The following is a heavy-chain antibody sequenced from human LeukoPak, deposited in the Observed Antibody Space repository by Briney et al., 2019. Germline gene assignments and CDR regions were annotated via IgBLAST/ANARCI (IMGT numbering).Heavy chain of an antibody. V-gene: IGHV3-7*01. J-gene: IGHJ5*02. CDR2: IKQDGSEK. CDR1: GFTFSSSW. CDR3: ARGLRWFDP. Sequence: GGSLRLSCAASGFTFSSSWMTWVRQAPGKGLEWVANIKQDGSEKYYVDSVKGRFIISRDNAKNSLYLQMNSLRAEDTAVYYCARGLRWFDPWGQGTLVTVSS.